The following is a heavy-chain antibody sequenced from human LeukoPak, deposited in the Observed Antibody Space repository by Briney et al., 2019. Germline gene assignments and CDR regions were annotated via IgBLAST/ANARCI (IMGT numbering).Heavy chain of an antibody. CDR1: GFTFNYG. CDR3: ARESPALDY. CDR2: ISSTGTRI. Sequence: GGSLRLSCTASGFTFNYGMNWVRQAPGKGLEWVSYISSTGTRITYADPVRGRFTISRDNAKNSLHLQMDSLRAEDTAVYYCARESPALDYWGQGTLVTVSS. J-gene: IGHJ4*02. V-gene: IGHV3-48*01.